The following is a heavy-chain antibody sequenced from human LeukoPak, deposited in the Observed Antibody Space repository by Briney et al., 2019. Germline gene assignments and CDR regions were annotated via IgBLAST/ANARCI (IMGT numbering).Heavy chain of an antibody. V-gene: IGHV4-59*01. Sequence: SETLSLTCTVSGGSISSYYWSWIRQPPGKGLEWIGYIYYSGSTNYNPSLKSRVTISVDTSKNQFSLKLSSVTAADTAVYYCARGTYYYGSGSFDYWGQGTLVTVSS. CDR2: IYYSGST. J-gene: IGHJ4*02. CDR3: ARGTYYYGSGSFDY. CDR1: GGSISSYY. D-gene: IGHD3-10*01.